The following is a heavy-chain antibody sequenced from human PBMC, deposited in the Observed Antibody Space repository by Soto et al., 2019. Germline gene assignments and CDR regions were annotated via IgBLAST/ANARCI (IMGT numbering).Heavy chain of an antibody. V-gene: IGHV1-69*01. CDR3: ARDGSGSPYYFDH. CDR1: GGTFSSHS. Sequence: QVQLVQSGAEVRKPGSSVKVSCKASGGTFSSHSFSRLRQAPGQGLEWMGGIVPHSGTSNYAQKFQDRLTLSANESTSTAYMELSTLTSEDTAVYYCARDGSGSPYYFDHWGQGTQVTVSS. D-gene: IGHD1-26*01. J-gene: IGHJ4*02. CDR2: IVPHSGTS.